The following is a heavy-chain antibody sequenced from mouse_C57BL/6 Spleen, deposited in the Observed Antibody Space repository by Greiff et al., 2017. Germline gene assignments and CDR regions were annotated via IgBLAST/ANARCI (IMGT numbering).Heavy chain of an antibody. V-gene: IGHV8-8*01. D-gene: IGHD1-1*02. CDR1: GFSLSTYGMG. J-gene: IGHJ3*01. CDR3: ARIAEDYASFAY. CDR2: IWWDDDK. Sequence: VKLMESGPGILQPSQTLSLTCSFSGFSLSTYGMGVGWIRQPSGKGLEWLAHIWWDDDKYYNPALKSRLTISKNTSKNQVFLKMAHVDAADTATYYCARIAEDYASFAYWGQGTLVTVSA.